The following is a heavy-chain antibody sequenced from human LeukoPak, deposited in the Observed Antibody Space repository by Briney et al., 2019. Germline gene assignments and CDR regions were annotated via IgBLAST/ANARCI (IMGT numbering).Heavy chain of an antibody. J-gene: IGHJ4*02. CDR2: IYYSGST. D-gene: IGHD4-17*01. V-gene: IGHV4-39*07. Sequence: SETLSLTCTVSGVSISTSNSYWGWIRQPPGKGLEWIGSIYYSGSTYYNPSLKSRVTISVDTSKNQFSLKLSSVTAADTAVYYCARVETTVTTFDYWGQGTLVTVSS. CDR1: GVSISTSNSY. CDR3: ARVETTVTTFDY.